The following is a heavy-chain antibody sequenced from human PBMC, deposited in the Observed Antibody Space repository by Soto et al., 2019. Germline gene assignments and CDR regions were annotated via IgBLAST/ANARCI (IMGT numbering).Heavy chain of an antibody. V-gene: IGHV4-59*08. CDR2: IYYSGST. Sequence: SETLSLTCTVSGGSISSYYWSWIRQPPGKGLEWIGYIYYSGSTNYNPSLKSRVNISVDTSKNQFSLKLSSVTAADTAVYYCAAWFGELSYFDYWGQGTLVTVSS. J-gene: IGHJ4*02. CDR3: AAWFGELSYFDY. CDR1: GGSISSYY. D-gene: IGHD3-10*01.